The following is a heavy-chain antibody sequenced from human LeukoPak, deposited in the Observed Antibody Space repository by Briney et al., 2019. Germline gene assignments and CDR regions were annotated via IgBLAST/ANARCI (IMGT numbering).Heavy chain of an antibody. V-gene: IGHV3-33*06. CDR2: IWYDGSYK. J-gene: IGHJ4*02. Sequence: GGSLRLSCAASGFTFSSCGMHWVRQAPGKGLEWVAVIWYDGSYKYYADSVTGRFTISRDNSKNTLYLQMNSLRAEDTAVYYCAKKGAITGDFDYWGQGTLVTVSS. CDR3: AKKGAITGDFDY. D-gene: IGHD1-26*01. CDR1: GFTFSSCG.